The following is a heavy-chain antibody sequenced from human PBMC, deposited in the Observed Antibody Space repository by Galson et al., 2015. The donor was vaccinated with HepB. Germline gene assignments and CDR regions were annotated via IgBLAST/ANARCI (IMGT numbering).Heavy chain of an antibody. V-gene: IGHV3-23*01. CDR2: ISNSGIST. CDR3: ATNPTYTSSWSGLNDVDI. J-gene: IGHJ3*02. CDR1: GFTFSCSV. D-gene: IGHD2-2*01. Sequence: SLRLSCAAPGFTFSCSVMGWVRQAPGKGLEWVSAISNSGISTFYADSVKGRFTISRDNSQNTLYLQINSLRAEDTAVYYCATNPTYTSSWSGLNDVDIWGQGTMVTVSS.